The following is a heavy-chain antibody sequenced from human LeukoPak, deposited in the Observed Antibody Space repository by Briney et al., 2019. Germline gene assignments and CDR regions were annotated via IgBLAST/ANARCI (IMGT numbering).Heavy chain of an antibody. CDR2: IAHDGSTK. V-gene: IGHV3-30*16. Sequence: PGGSLRLSCAASGLTFSTYARPGAPQPPGRGLEWGTFIAHDGSTKYIADSVKGRFTISRDNSKNTLYLQMNGLRVDDTAVYFCASSGDSSSWFYFDYWGQGTLVTVSS. CDR3: ASSGDSSSWFYFDY. CDR1: GLTFSTYA. D-gene: IGHD6-13*01. J-gene: IGHJ4*02.